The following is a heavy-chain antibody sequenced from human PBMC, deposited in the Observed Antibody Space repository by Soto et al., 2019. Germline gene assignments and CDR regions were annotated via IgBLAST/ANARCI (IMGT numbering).Heavy chain of an antibody. CDR3: ARNYGDYGYYYYGMDV. D-gene: IGHD4-17*01. CDR2: ISGSGGST. V-gene: IGHV3-23*01. CDR1: GFTFSSHA. J-gene: IGHJ6*02. Sequence: GGSLRLSCAASGFTFSSHAMSWVRQAPGKGLEWVSAISGSGGSTYYADSVKGRFTISRDNSKNTLYLQMNSLRAEDTAVYYCARNYGDYGYYYYGMDVWGQGTTVTVSS.